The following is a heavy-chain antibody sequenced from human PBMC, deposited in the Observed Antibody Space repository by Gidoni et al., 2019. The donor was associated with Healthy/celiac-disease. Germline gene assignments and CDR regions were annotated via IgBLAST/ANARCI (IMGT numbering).Heavy chain of an antibody. CDR3: ARGPRGKGYCTNGVCPRDMDV. D-gene: IGHD2-8*01. J-gene: IGHJ6*03. Sequence: QVQLVESGGGVVQPGRSLRLSCAASGFTFSSYGMHWVRQAPGKGLEWVAVIWYDGSNKYYADSVKGRFTISRDNSKNTLYLQMNSLRAEDTAVYYCARGPRGKGYCTNGVCPRDMDVWGKGTTVTVSS. CDR2: IWYDGSNK. CDR1: GFTFSSYG. V-gene: IGHV3-33*01.